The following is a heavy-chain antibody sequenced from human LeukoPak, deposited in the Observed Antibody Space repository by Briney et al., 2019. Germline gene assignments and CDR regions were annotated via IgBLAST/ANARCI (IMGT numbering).Heavy chain of an antibody. Sequence: GRSLRLSCAASGFTSDDYAMHWVRQAPGKGLEWVSGISWNGGSIGYADSVKGRFTISRDNAKNSLYLQMNSLRADDTALYYCSKDRGSSWYGRLDYWGQGNLVTVSS. CDR1: GFTSDDYA. V-gene: IGHV3-9*02. D-gene: IGHD6-13*01. J-gene: IGHJ4*02. CDR2: ISWNGGSI. CDR3: SKDRGSSWYGRLDY.